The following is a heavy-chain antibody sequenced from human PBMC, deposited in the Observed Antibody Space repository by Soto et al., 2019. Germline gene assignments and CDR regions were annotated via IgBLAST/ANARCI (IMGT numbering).Heavy chain of an antibody. D-gene: IGHD6-6*01. J-gene: IGHJ6*02. CDR3: ARPEYSSSSYGMDV. CDR1: GFTFSSYS. Sequence: GGSLRLSCAASGFTFSSYSMNWVRQAPGKGLEWVSYISSSSSSTIYYADSVKGRFTISRDNAKNSLYLQMNSLRDEDTAVYYCARPEYSSSSYGMDVWGQGTTVTVS. CDR2: ISSSSSSTI. V-gene: IGHV3-48*02.